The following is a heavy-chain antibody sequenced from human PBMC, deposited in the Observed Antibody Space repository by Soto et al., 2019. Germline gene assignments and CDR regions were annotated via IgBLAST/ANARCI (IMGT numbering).Heavy chain of an antibody. V-gene: IGHV1-69*12. Sequence: QVQLVQSGAEVKKPGSSVKVSCKASGGTFSSYAISWVRQAPGQGLEWMGGIIPIFGTANYAQKFQGRVTITAAESTRTAYMELSSLSSGDTAVYYCARDGRYSSSWYYFQHWGQGTLVTVSS. D-gene: IGHD6-13*01. CDR3: ARDGRYSSSWYYFQH. CDR1: GGTFSSYA. CDR2: IIPIFGTA. J-gene: IGHJ1*01.